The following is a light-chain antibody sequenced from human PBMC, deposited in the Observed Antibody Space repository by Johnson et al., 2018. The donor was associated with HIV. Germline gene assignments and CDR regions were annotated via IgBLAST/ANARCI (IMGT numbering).Light chain of an antibody. CDR2: DNN. Sequence: QSVLTQPPSVSAAPGQKVTISCSGSSSNIGNNYVSWYQQLPGTAPKLLIYDNNKRPSGIPDRFSGSKSGTSATLGITGLQTGDEADYYCGTWDSSLSAGLFGTGTKVPFL. CDR1: SSNIGNNY. V-gene: IGLV1-51*01. CDR3: GTWDSSLSAGL. J-gene: IGLJ1*01.